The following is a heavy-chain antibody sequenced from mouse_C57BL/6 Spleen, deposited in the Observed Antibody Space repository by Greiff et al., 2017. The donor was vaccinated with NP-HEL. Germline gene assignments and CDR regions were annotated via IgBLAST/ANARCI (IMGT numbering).Heavy chain of an antibody. CDR1: GYTFTDYN. D-gene: IGHD2-2*01. CDR2: INPNNGGT. V-gene: IGHV1-18*01. CDR3: ARRRAHYGFLYFDY. J-gene: IGHJ2*01. Sequence: EVQLQQSGPELVKPGASVKIPCKASGYTFTDYNMDWVKQSHGKSLEWIGDINPNNGGTIYNQKFKGKATLTVDKSSSTAYMELRSLTSEDTAVYYCARRRAHYGFLYFDYWGQSTTLTVSS.